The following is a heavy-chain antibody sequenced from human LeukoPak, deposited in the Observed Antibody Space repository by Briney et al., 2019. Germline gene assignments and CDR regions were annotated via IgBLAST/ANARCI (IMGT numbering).Heavy chain of an antibody. CDR1: GYTFTGYY. D-gene: IGHD3-10*01. J-gene: IGHJ4*02. V-gene: IGHV1-2*02. CDR3: ARVRSILWFGEGIGFDY. CDR2: INPNSGGT. Sequence: ASVKVSCKASGYTFTGYYMHWVRHAPGQGLEWMGWINPNSGGTNYAPKFQGRVTMTRDTSISTAYMELSRLRSDDTAVYYCARVRSILWFGEGIGFDYWGQGTLVTVSS.